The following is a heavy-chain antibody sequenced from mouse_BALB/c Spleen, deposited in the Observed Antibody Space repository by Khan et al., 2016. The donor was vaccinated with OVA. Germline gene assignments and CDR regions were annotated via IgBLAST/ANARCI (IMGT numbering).Heavy chain of an antibody. CDR1: GYSFTSYY. CDR3: ARGAFAY. V-gene: IGHV1S135*01. J-gene: IGHJ3*01. Sequence: VQLQQSGPELMKPGASVNISCKASGYSFTSYYIHWVKQSHEKSLEWIGYIDPFNGGTNYNQKFKGKATLTVDKSSRTAYMHLSSLTSEDSAVYCCARGAFAYWGQGTLVTVSA. CDR2: IDPFNGGT.